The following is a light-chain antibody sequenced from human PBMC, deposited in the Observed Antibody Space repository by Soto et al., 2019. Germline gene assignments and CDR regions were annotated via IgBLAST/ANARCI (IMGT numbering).Light chain of an antibody. Sequence: EIVLTQSPGTLSLSPGERATLSCRASQSVSSTYLAWYQQKPGQAPRHLIYGASSRATGIPDRFSGSESGTAFTLTISRMEPEDFAGYYCQHVGSSQSTFGQGTKLEIK. CDR2: GAS. CDR1: QSVSSTY. CDR3: QHVGSSQST. J-gene: IGKJ2*01. V-gene: IGKV3-20*01.